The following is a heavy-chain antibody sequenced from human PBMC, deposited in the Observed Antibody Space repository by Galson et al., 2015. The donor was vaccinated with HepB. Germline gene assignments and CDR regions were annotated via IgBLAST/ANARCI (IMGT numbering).Heavy chain of an antibody. Sequence: SETLSLTCTVSGGSISSSSYYWGWIRQPPGKGLEWIGSIYYSGSTYYNPSLKSRVTISVDTSKNQFSLKLSSVTAADTAVYYCARLPVKDTAMGKPHYWGQGTLVTVSS. CDR3: ARLPVKDTAMGKPHY. D-gene: IGHD5-18*01. J-gene: IGHJ4*02. CDR1: GGSISSSSYY. V-gene: IGHV4-39*01. CDR2: IYYSGST.